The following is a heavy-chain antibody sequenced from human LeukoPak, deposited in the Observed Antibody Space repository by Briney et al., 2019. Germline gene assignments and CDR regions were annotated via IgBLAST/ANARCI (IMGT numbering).Heavy chain of an antibody. CDR3: AGGARYCTNGVCQDALDV. D-gene: IGHD2-8*01. CDR2: IIPIFGTA. J-gene: IGHJ6*04. CDR1: GGTFSSYA. V-gene: IGHV1-69*05. Sequence: SVKVSCKASGGTFSSYAISWVRQALGQGLEWMGGIIPIFGTANYAQKFQGRVTITTDESTSTAYMELSSLRSEDTAVYYCAGGARYCTNGVCQDALDVWGKGTTVTVSS.